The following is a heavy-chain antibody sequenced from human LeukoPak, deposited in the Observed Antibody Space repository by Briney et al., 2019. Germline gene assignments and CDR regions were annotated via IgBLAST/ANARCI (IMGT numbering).Heavy chain of an antibody. Sequence: SETLSLTCTVSGGSISSYYWSWIRQPPGKGLEWIGYIYYSGSTNYNPSLKSRVTISVDTSKNQFSLKLSSVTAADTAVYYCARGYSGYDPTYFDYWGQGTLVTVSS. V-gene: IGHV4-59*01. D-gene: IGHD5-12*01. CDR1: GGSISSYY. CDR2: IYYSGST. J-gene: IGHJ4*02. CDR3: ARGYSGYDPTYFDY.